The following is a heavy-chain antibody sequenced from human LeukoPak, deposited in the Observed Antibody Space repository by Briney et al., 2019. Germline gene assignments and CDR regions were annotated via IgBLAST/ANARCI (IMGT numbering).Heavy chain of an antibody. J-gene: IGHJ6*02. CDR1: GFTFSSYA. Sequence: PGGSLRLSCAASGFTFSSYAMSWVRQAPGKGLEWVSAISGSGGSTYYADSVKGRFTISRDNSKNTLYLQMNSLRAEDTAVYYCAKGRYCGGDCYSPRVYYGMDVWGQGTTVTVSS. D-gene: IGHD2-21*02. V-gene: IGHV3-23*01. CDR3: AKGRYCGGDCYSPRVYYGMDV. CDR2: ISGSGGST.